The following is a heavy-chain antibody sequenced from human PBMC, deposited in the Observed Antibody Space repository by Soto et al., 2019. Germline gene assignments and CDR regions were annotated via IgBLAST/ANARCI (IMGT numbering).Heavy chain of an antibody. CDR2: IYYSGST. V-gene: IGHV4-39*01. J-gene: IGHJ6*02. D-gene: IGHD3-10*01. CDR3: ASSYGSGISYYYYYGMDV. CDR1: GGSISSSSYY. Sequence: SETLSLTCTVSGGSISSSSYYWGWIRQPPGKGLEWIGSIYYSGSTYYNPSLKSRVTISVDTSKNQFSLKLSSVTAADTAVYYCASSYGSGISYYYYYGMDVWGQGTTVTVSS.